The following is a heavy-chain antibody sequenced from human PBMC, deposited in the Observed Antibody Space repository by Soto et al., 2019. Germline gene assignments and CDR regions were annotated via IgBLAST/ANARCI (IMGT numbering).Heavy chain of an antibody. CDR3: ARDGSDSYGYDY. Sequence: ASVKVSCKASGYTFTSYAMHWVRQAPGQRLEWMGWINAGNGNTKYSQKLQGRVTITRYTSASTAYMELSSLRSEDTAVYYCARDGSDSYGYDYWGQGTLVTVSS. D-gene: IGHD5-18*01. CDR1: GYTFTSYA. J-gene: IGHJ4*02. CDR2: INAGNGNT. V-gene: IGHV1-3*01.